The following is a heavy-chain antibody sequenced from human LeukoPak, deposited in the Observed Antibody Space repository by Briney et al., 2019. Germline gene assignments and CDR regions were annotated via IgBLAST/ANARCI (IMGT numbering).Heavy chain of an antibody. D-gene: IGHD4-17*01. J-gene: IGHJ4*02. CDR2: IIPIFGTA. V-gene: IGHV1-69*06. CDR1: GGTFSSYA. Sequence: RASVKVSCKVSGGTFSSYAISWVRQAPGQGLEWMGGIIPIFGTANYAQKFQGRVTITADKSTSTAYMELSSLRSEDTAVYYCARGGRGSYGDYGYWGQGTLVTVSS. CDR3: ARGGRGSYGDYGY.